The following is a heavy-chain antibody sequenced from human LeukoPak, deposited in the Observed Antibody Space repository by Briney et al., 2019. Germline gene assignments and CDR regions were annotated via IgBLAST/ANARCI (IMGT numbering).Heavy chain of an antibody. CDR3: VKALTDDAFDI. J-gene: IGHJ3*02. V-gene: IGHV3-64D*06. CDR2: ISRNGDTK. CDR1: GFTFSTFP. Sequence: GGSLRLSCSASGFTFSTFPMHWVRQAPGKGLEYFSAISRNGDTKYYADSVKGRFTISRDNSKNTLYLQMSSLRPEDTAVYYCVKALTDDAFDIWGQGTMVTVSS.